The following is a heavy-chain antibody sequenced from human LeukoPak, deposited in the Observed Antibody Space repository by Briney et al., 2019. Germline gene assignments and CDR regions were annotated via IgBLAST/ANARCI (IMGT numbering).Heavy chain of an antibody. J-gene: IGHJ6*03. D-gene: IGHD2-21*02. CDR3: ARETAIEMYYYYMDV. CDR1: GYTFTSYY. Sequence: ASVKVSCKASGYTFTSYYMHWVRQAPGQGLEWMGWINPNSGGTNYAQKFQGRVTMTRDTSISTAYMELSRLRSDDTAVYYCARETAIEMYYYYMDVWGKGTTVTVSS. CDR2: INPNSGGT. V-gene: IGHV1-2*02.